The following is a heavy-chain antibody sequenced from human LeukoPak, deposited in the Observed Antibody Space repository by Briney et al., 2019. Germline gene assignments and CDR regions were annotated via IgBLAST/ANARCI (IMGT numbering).Heavy chain of an antibody. CDR3: AREKPGVYYYYGMDV. J-gene: IGHJ6*02. D-gene: IGHD1-14*01. CDR2: IYSGGST. V-gene: IGHV3-53*01. Sequence: GGSLRLSCAASGFTVSSNYMSWVRQAPGKGLEWVSVIYSGGSTYYPDSVKGRFTISRDNSKNTLYLQMNSLRAEDTAVYYCAREKPGVYYYYGMDVWGQGTTVTVSS. CDR1: GFTVSSNY.